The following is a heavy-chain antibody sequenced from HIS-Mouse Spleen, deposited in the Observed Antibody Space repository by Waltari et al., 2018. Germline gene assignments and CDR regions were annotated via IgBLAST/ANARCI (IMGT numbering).Heavy chain of an antibody. D-gene: IGHD6-13*01. Sequence: QLQLQESGPGLVKPSETLSLTCTVSGGSISSSSYSWGWIRQPPGKGLEWIGSIYYSGNTYFNPSLKSRVTISVDTSKNQFSLKLSSVTAADTAVYYCAREIPYSSSWYDWYFDLWGRGTLVTVSS. V-gene: IGHV4-39*07. CDR3: AREIPYSSSWYDWYFDL. J-gene: IGHJ2*01. CDR2: IYYSGNT. CDR1: GGSISSSSYS.